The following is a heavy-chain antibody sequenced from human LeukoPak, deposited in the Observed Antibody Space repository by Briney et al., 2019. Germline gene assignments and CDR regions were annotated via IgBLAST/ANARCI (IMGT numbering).Heavy chain of an antibody. Sequence: GGSLRLSCAASGFTFSSYAMSWVRQAPGKGLEWVSAISGSGGSTYYADSVKGRFTISRDNSKNTLYVQVNSLGTEDTAAYYCAKGSYYDSSGSFYFDYWGQGTLVTVSS. D-gene: IGHD3-22*01. CDR2: ISGSGGST. J-gene: IGHJ4*02. CDR3: AKGSYYDSSGSFYFDY. V-gene: IGHV3-23*01. CDR1: GFTFSSYA.